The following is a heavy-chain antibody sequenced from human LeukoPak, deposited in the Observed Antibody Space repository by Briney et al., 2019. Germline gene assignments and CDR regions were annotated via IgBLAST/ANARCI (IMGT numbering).Heavy chain of an antibody. V-gene: IGHV4-59*06. CDR3: ARAFGSCSGGSCYWYKMGAPLIDY. CDR2: IYYSGST. CDR1: GGSISSYY. D-gene: IGHD2-15*01. Sequence: SETLSLTCTVSGGSISSYYWSWIRQPPGKGLEWIGYIYYSGSTYYNPSLKSRVTISVDTSKNQFSLKLSSVTAADTAVYYCARAFGSCSGGSCYWYKMGAPLIDYWGQGTLVTVSS. J-gene: IGHJ4*02.